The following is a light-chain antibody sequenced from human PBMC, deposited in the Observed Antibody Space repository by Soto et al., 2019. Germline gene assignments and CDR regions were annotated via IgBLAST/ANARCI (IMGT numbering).Light chain of an antibody. V-gene: IGKV1-12*01. CDR3: QQDISFPFT. J-gene: IGKJ3*01. CDR1: QGISSW. CDR2: AAS. Sequence: DIQMTQSPSFVYASVGDRVTITCRASQGISSWLAWYQQKPGQAPKLLIYAASSLQSGVPSRFSGSGSGTHFTLTINSLQPEDFATYYCQQDISFPFTFGPGTKVNVK.